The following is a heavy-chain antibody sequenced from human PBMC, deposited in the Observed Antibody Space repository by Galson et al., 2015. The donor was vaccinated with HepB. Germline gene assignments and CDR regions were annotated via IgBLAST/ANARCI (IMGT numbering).Heavy chain of an antibody. V-gene: IGHV1-58*02. CDR3: ATYSSSSWGDYYYYYGMDV. CDR1: GFTFTSSA. J-gene: IGHJ6*02. Sequence: SVKVSCKASGFTFTSSAMQWVRQARGQRLEWIGWIVVGSGNTNYAQKFQERVTITRDMSTSTAYMELSSLRSEDTAVYYCATYSSSSWGDYYYYYGMDVWGQGTTVTVSS. CDR2: IVVGSGNT. D-gene: IGHD6-6*01.